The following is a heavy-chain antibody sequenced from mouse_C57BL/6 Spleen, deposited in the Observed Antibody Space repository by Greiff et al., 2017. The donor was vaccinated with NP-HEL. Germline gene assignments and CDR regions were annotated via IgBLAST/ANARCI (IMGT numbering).Heavy chain of an antibody. V-gene: IGHV1-26*01. CDR1: GYTFTDYY. D-gene: IGHD2-3*01. Sequence: EVQLQQSGPELVKPGASVKISCKASGYTFTDYYMNWVKQSHGKSLEWIGDINPNNGGTSYNQKFKGKATLTVDKSSSTAYMELRSLTSEDSAVYYCARWGDGGNWGQGTTLTVSS. J-gene: IGHJ2*01. CDR2: INPNNGGT. CDR3: ARWGDGGN.